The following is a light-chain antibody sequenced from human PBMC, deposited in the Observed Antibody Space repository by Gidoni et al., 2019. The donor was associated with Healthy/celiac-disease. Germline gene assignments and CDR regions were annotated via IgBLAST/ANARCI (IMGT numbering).Light chain of an antibody. J-gene: IGLJ2*01. CDR1: SSNIGAGYD. CDR3: QSYDSSLSGYVV. CDR2: GNS. V-gene: IGLV1-40*01. Sequence: QSVLTQPPSVSGAPGQRVPISCTGSSSNIGAGYDVHWYQQLPGTAPKLLLYGNSNRPSGVPDRFSGSKSGTSASLAITGLQAEDEADYYCQSYDSSLSGYVVFGGGTKLTVL.